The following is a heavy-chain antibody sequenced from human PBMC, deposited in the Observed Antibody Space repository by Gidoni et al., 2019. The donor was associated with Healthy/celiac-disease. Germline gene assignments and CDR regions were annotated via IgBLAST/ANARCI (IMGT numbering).Heavy chain of an antibody. V-gene: IGHV4-34*01. D-gene: IGHD6-19*01. CDR1: GGSFSGYY. CDR2: INHSGST. CDR3: ARAGNKIAVAGYYFDY. Sequence: QVQLQQWGAGLLKPSETLSLTCAVYGGSFSGYYWSWIRQPPGKGLEWIGEINHSGSTNYNPSLKSRVTISVDTSKNQFSLKLSSVTAADTAVYYCARAGNKIAVAGYYFDYWGQGTLVTVSS. J-gene: IGHJ4*02.